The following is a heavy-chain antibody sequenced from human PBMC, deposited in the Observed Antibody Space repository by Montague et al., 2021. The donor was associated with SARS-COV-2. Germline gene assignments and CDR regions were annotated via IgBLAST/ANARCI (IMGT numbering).Heavy chain of an antibody. Sequence: SLRLSCAASGFTFSYYDINWVRQAPGKGPEWISYISTSAYTTSYAGSVKGRFTISRDNGKSSLYPQMNSLRVEDTAVYYCTRDYRSVVGDGLDIWGQGTKVTVSS. CDR2: ISTSAYTT. V-gene: IGHV3-48*03. CDR1: GFTFSYYD. D-gene: IGHD3-16*02. CDR3: TRDYRSVVGDGLDI. J-gene: IGHJ3*02.